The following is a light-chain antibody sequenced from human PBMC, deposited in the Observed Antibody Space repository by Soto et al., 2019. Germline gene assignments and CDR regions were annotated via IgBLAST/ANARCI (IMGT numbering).Light chain of an antibody. V-gene: IGKV3-20*01. J-gene: IGKJ1*01. CDR1: QTINSNY. CDR2: GAS. Sequence: EIVLTQSPGTLSLSPGERATLSCSASQTINSNYLVWFQQKPGQVPRLLIYGASSMATGIPDRFSGSGSGTDFTLTISSLEPEDFAVYYCQQCDRSPWTFGQGTKVDIK. CDR3: QQCDRSPWT.